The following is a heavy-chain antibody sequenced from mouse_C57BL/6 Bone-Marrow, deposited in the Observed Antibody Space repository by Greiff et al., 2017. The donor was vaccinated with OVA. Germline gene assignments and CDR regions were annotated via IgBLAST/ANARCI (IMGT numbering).Heavy chain of an antibody. Sequence: EVQLQQSGAELVRPGASVKLSCTASGFNIKDDYMHWVKQRPEQGLEWIGWIDPENGDTEYASKFQGKATITADTSSNTAYLQLSSLTSEDTAVYYCAIYDGSDSWGQGTPLTVSS. D-gene: IGHD2-3*01. CDR2: IDPENGDT. V-gene: IGHV14-4*01. CDR1: GFNIKDDY. CDR3: AIYDGSDS. J-gene: IGHJ2*01.